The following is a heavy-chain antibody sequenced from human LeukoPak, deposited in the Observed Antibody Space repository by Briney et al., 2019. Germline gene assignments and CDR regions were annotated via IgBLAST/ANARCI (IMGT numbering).Heavy chain of an antibody. CDR2: INGSGGRI. J-gene: IGHJ4*02. V-gene: IGHV3-23*01. CDR1: GFTFSSYA. CDR3: ARDREYYDILTGYKVSHYFDY. Sequence: GGSLRLSCAASGFTFSSYAMSWVRQAPGKGLEWVSAINGSGGRIYYADSVKGRFTISRDNSKNTLFLQMNSLRAEDTAVYYCARDREYYDILTGYKVSHYFDYWGQGTLVTVSS. D-gene: IGHD3-9*01.